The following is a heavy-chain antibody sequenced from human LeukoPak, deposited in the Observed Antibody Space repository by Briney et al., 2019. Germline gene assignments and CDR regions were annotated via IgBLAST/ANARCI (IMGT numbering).Heavy chain of an antibody. J-gene: IGHJ4*02. CDR1: GFSFSSYW. V-gene: IGHV3-74*01. Sequence: GGSLRLSCAAPGFSFSSYWMHWVRQAPGKGLVWVSRIKGDGSYITYADSVKGRFTISRDNARNTLYLQVDSLRAEDTAVYYCARDGPHYDFWSGPAYWGQGTLVTVSS. CDR3: ARDGPHYDFWSGPAY. CDR2: IKGDGSYI. D-gene: IGHD3-3*01.